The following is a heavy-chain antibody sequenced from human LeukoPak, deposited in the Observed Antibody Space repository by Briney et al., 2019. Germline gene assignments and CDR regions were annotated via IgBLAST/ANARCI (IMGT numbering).Heavy chain of an antibody. CDR2: ISSSGSTI. CDR1: GFTFSDYY. Sequence: GGSLRLYCAASGFTFSDYYMSWIRQAPGKGLEWASYISSSGSTIYYADSVKGRFTISRDNAKNSLYLQMNSLRAEDTAVYYCARGYSYGYDYYYGMDVWGQGTTVTVSS. V-gene: IGHV3-11*01. D-gene: IGHD5-18*01. CDR3: ARGYSYGYDYYYGMDV. J-gene: IGHJ6*02.